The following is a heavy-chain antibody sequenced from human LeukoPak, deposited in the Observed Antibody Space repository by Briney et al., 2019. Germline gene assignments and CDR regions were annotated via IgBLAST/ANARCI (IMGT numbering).Heavy chain of an antibody. V-gene: IGHV3-53*01. CDR2: IYSGGST. J-gene: IGHJ4*02. D-gene: IGHD3-22*01. CDR1: GFTVSSNY. Sequence: GGSRRLSCAASGFTVSSNYMSWVRQAPGKGLEWVSVIYSGGSTYYAASVKGRFTISGDNSKNTVYLQMNSLRGEDRSVYYCAADGSGYWNYWGQGTLVIVSS. CDR3: AADGSGYWNY.